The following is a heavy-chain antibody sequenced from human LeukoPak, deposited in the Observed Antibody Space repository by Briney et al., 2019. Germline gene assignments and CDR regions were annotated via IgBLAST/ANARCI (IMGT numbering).Heavy chain of an antibody. CDR3: ARDTYKFNTGYYFDY. CDR2: IYTSGST. J-gene: IGHJ4*02. D-gene: IGHD1-14*01. Sequence: SETLSLTCAVSGGSFSDYSWTWIRQPAGKGLEWIGRIYTSGSTNYNPSLKSRVTMSVDTSKNQFSLKLSSVTAADTAVYYRARDTYKFNTGYYFDYWGQGTLVTVSS. CDR1: GGSFSDYS. V-gene: IGHV4-4*07.